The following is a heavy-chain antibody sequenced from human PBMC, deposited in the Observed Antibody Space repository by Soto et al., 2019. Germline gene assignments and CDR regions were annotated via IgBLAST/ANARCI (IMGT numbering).Heavy chain of an antibody. D-gene: IGHD2-2*02. CDR1: GGSFSGYY. J-gene: IGHJ6*02. CDR2: INHRGST. V-gene: IGHV4-34*01. CDR3: ARGRCNSTSCYRTSAAYYYYGVDV. Sequence: SETLSLTCAVYGGSFSGYYWSRIRQPPGKGLEWIGEINHRGSTNYNPSLKSRVAISVDTSKDQFSLKLSSVTAADTAVYYCARGRCNSTSCYRTSAAYYYYGVDVWGQGTTVTVSS.